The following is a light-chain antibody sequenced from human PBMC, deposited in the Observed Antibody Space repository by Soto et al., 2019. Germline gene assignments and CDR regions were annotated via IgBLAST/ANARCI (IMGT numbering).Light chain of an antibody. J-gene: IGLJ1*01. CDR3: SSYAGSLNV. CDR1: SSDVGGYNY. CDR2: EVN. Sequence: QSALTQPASASGSPGQSVAISCTGTSSDVGGYNYVSWYQQHPGKAPKLMIYEVNKRPSGVPDRFSGSKSGNTASLTVSGLQAEDEAYYYCSSYAGSLNVFGTGTKLTVL. V-gene: IGLV2-8*01.